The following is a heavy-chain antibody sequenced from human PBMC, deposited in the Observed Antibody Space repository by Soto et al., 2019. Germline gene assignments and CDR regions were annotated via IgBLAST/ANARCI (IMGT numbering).Heavy chain of an antibody. V-gene: IGHV1-3*04. CDR1: GYSFTTYA. Sequence: QVQLVQSGAEVKKPGASVKVSCQASGYSFTTYAIHWVRQAPGQGLEWMGWINTANGNTEYAQKFQGRVTFTRDTTASNAYMDLNSLSSEDTATYYGARRFKSAGWFHTWGQGTLVTVSS. J-gene: IGHJ5*02. CDR3: ARRFKSAGWFHT. D-gene: IGHD3-10*01. CDR2: INTANGNT.